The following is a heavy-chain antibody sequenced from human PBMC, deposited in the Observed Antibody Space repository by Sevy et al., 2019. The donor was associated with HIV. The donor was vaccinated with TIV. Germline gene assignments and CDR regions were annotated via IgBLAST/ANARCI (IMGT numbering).Heavy chain of an antibody. D-gene: IGHD6-6*01. CDR1: GDSVSSNSAA. J-gene: IGHJ3*02. V-gene: IGHV6-1*01. Sequence: SQILSLTCAISGDSVSSNSAAWNWIRQSPSRGLEWLGRTYYRSKWYNDYAISVKSRITINPATSKNQFSLQLNSVTPEDTAVYYCARVTDPYSSSPQGAFDIWGQGTMVTVSS. CDR2: TYYRSKWYN. CDR3: ARVTDPYSSSPQGAFDI.